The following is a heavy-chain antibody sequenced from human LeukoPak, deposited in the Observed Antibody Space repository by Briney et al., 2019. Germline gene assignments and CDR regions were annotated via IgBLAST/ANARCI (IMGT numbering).Heavy chain of an antibody. V-gene: IGHV3-23*01. D-gene: IGHD4-17*01. CDR3: AKDVRPMTTVTTGGMDV. Sequence: GGSLRLSCAASGFTFSSYATSWVRQAPGKGLEWVSAISGSGGSTYYADSVKGRFTISRENSKNTLYLQMNSLRAEDTAVYYCAKDVRPMTTVTTGGMDVWGQGTTVTVSS. J-gene: IGHJ6*02. CDR1: GFTFSSYA. CDR2: ISGSGGST.